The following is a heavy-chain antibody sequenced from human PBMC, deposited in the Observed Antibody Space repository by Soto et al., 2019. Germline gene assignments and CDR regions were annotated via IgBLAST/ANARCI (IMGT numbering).Heavy chain of an antibody. V-gene: IGHV4-59*08. CDR3: AILPPPYSGGWFFDY. D-gene: IGHD6-19*01. Sequence: SETLSLTCTVGGGSISSYYWSWIRQQPEKGLEWIGYIYYSRSTNYPPSLKSRVTISVPTSKNQFSLKLSSVTAADTALYFCAILPPPYSGGWFFDYWGQGTLVTVSS. J-gene: IGHJ4*02. CDR1: GGSISSYY. CDR2: IYYSRST.